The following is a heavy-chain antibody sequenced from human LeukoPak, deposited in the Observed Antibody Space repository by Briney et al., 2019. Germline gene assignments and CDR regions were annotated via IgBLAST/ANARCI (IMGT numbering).Heavy chain of an antibody. D-gene: IGHD3-22*01. Sequence: PGGSLRLSCAASGFTFSSYWMSWVRQAPGKGLEWVANIKQDGSEKYYVDSVKGRFTISRDNAKNSLYLQMNSLRAEDTAVYYCARENYYDGSGSPSASAPVDHWGQGTLVTVSS. CDR2: IKQDGSEK. V-gene: IGHV3-7*03. CDR3: ARENYYDGSGSPSASAPVDH. CDR1: GFTFSSYW. J-gene: IGHJ4*02.